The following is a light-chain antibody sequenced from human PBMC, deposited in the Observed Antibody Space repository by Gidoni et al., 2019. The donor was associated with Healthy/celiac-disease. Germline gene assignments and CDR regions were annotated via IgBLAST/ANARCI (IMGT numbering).Light chain of an antibody. Sequence: QSALTQPASVSGSPGQSITISCTGTSSDVGGYNYVSWYQQPPGKAPKLMIYEVSNRPSGVANRFSGSKSGNTASLTISGLQAEDEADYYGSSYTSSSTLVFGGGTKLTVL. CDR3: SSYTSSSTLV. V-gene: IGLV2-14*01. CDR1: SSDVGGYNY. J-gene: IGLJ2*01. CDR2: EVS.